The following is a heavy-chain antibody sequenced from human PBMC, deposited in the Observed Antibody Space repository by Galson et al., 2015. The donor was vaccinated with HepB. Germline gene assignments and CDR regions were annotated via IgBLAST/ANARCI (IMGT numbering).Heavy chain of an antibody. V-gene: IGHV3-23*01. CDR2: ISGSGGST. J-gene: IGHJ4*02. CDR3: AKGDSSGYFYSFYFDY. CDR1: GFTFSSYA. Sequence: SLRLSCAASGFTFSSYAMSWVRQAPGKGLEWVSAISGSGGSTYYADSVKGRFTISRDNSKNTLYLQMNSLRAEDTAVYYCAKGDSSGYFYSFYFDYWGQGTLVTVSS. D-gene: IGHD3-22*01.